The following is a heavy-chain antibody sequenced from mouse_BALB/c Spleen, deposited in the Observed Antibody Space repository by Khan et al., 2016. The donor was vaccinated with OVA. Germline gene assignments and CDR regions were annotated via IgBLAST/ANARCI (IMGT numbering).Heavy chain of an antibody. CDR2: IWAGGST. J-gene: IGHJ2*01. CDR1: GFSLTSYA. CDR3: ARNREPDYFDY. V-gene: IGHV2-9*02. Sequence: VQLKQSGPGLVAPSQSLSITCTVTGFSLTSYAIHWIRQPPGKGLEWLGVIWAGGSTNYNSALMSRLSISKDNSKSQVFLKMNSLQTHDTAIYYCARNREPDYFDYWGQGTTLTVFS.